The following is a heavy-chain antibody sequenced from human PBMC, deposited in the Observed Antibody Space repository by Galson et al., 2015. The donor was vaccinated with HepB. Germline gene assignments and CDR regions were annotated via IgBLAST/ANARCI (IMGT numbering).Heavy chain of an antibody. Sequence: QSGAEVKKPGESLKISCKGSGYSFTSYWIGWVRQMPGKGLEWMGIIYPGDSQTTYSPSFQGQVTISIDKSITTAYLQWSSLKASDTAMYYCARHPGGGDYATGWIDYWGQGTLVTVSS. V-gene: IGHV5-51*01. J-gene: IGHJ4*02. CDR2: IYPGDSQT. D-gene: IGHD4-17*01. CDR3: ARHPGGGDYATGWIDY. CDR1: GYSFTSYW.